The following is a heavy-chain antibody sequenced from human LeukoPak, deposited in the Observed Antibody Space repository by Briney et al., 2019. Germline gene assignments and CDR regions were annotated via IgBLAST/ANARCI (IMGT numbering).Heavy chain of an antibody. CDR2: IIPIFGTA. CDR1: GGTFSSYA. CDR3: ARGNVDTAMVSYYYYYMAV. D-gene: IGHD5-18*01. V-gene: IGHV1-69*05. Sequence: ASVKVSCKASGGTFSSYAISWVRQAPGQGLEWMGGIIPIFGTANYAQKFQGRVTITTDESTSTAYMELSSLRSEDTAVYYCARGNVDTAMVSYYYYYMAVWGKGTTVTVSS. J-gene: IGHJ6*03.